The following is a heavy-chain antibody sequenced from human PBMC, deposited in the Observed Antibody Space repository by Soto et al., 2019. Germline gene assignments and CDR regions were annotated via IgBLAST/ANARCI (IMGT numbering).Heavy chain of an antibody. V-gene: IGHV3-74*01. CDR1: GFTFSSYW. J-gene: IGHJ5*02. D-gene: IGHD2-15*01. Sequence: GGSLRLSCAASGFTFSSYWMHWVRQAPGKGLVWVSRINGDGSNTVYADSVKGRFTISRDNAKNTLYLQMNSLRAEDTAVYYCARDGEAGCPGSCFTENWFDPWGQGALVTVSS. CDR2: INGDGSNT. CDR3: ARDGEAGCPGSCFTENWFDP.